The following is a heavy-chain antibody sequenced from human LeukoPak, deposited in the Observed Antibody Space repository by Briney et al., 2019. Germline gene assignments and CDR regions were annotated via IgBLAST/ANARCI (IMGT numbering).Heavy chain of an antibody. CDR1: GGSISSYY. Sequence: SETLSLTCTVSGGSISSYYWSWIRQPPGKGLEWIGYIYYSGSTNYNPSLKNRVTISVDTSKNQFSLKLSSVTAADTAVYYCARHARRSGYYYYYMDVWGKGTTVTVSS. CDR3: ARHARRSGYYYYYMDV. D-gene: IGHD6-6*01. J-gene: IGHJ6*03. V-gene: IGHV4-59*08. CDR2: IYYSGST.